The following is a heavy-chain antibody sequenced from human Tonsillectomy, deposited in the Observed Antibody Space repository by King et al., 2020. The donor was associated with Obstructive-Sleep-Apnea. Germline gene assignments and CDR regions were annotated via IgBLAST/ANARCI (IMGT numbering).Heavy chain of an antibody. V-gene: IGHV4-4*02. J-gene: IGHJ4*02. CDR1: GGSISSRNW. Sequence: QLQESGPGLVKPSGTLPLTCAVSGGSISSRNWWSWVRQPPGKGLEWIGEIHHSGSTTYNPSLKSRVTILVDKSKNQFSLKLSSVTAADTAIYYCARKGTGGNDFWSGSPALDYWGQGTLVTVSS. D-gene: IGHD3-3*01. CDR3: ARKGTGGNDFWSGSPALDY. CDR2: IHHSGST.